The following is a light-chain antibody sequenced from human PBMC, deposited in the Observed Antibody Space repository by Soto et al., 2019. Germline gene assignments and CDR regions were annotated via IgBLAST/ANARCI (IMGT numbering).Light chain of an antibody. J-gene: IGLJ2*01. CDR3: SSYAGSKNLI. CDR2: EVS. Sequence: QSALTQPPSASGSPGQSVTISCTGISSDIGGYNSVSWYQQYPGKAPKLMIYEVSKRPSGVPDRFSASKSDNTASLTVSGLQAEDEAEYYCSSYAGSKNLIFGGGTKVTVL. V-gene: IGLV2-8*01. CDR1: SSDIGGYNS.